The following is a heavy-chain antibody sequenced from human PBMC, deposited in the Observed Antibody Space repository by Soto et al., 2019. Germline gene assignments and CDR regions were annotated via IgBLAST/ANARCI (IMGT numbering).Heavy chain of an antibody. J-gene: IGHJ6*02. D-gene: IGHD3-3*01. V-gene: IGHV4-34*01. CDR3: ARGKNYYDMPYGMDV. Sequence: SLTLSLPCSVYVGSLICYYWSWIRQPPGKGLEWIGEINHSGSTNYNPSLKSRVTISVDTSKNQFSLKLSCVTAADTAVYYCARGKNYYDMPYGMDVWGQGTTVTVSS. CDR2: INHSGST. CDR1: VGSLICYY.